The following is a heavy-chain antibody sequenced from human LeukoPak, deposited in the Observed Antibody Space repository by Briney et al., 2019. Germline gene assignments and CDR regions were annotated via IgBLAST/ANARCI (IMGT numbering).Heavy chain of an antibody. J-gene: IGHJ4*02. CDR3: ARSVGANKFDY. D-gene: IGHD1-26*01. CDR1: GFTVSSNY. CDR2: IYSGGST. V-gene: IGHV3-66*01. Sequence: GGSLRLSCAASGFTVSSNYMSWVRQAPGKGLEWVSVIYSGGSTYYADSVKGRFTISRDNSKNTLYLQMNSLRAEDTAVYYCARSVGANKFDYWGQGTLVTVSS.